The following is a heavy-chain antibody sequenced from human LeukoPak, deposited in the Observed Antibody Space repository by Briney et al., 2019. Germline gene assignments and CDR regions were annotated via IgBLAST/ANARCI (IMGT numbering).Heavy chain of an antibody. V-gene: IGHV3-48*04. CDR1: GFTFNGHS. CDR2: ISGSSGTI. Sequence: PGGSLRLSCAASGFTFNGHSMNWVRQAPGGRLEWGSYISGSSGTIFYGDSVKGRFTISRDDAKNSLYLQMNSLRVEDTAVYYCARASRGYCSGSNSPLMDNWGQGTLVTVSS. J-gene: IGHJ4*02. D-gene: IGHD2-15*01. CDR3: ARASRGYCSGSNSPLMDN.